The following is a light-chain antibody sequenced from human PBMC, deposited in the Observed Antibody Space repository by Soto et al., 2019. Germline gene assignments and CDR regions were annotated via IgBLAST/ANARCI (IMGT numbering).Light chain of an antibody. CDR3: NSYTSSSTPYV. V-gene: IGLV2-14*03. CDR2: DVS. Sequence: QSVLNQPASVSGSPGQSITISCTGTNSDDSSYNYISWYQHHPGKATKLMIYDVSNRPSGVSIRFSGSKSGNTDSLIISGLQAEDEADYSCNSYTSSSTPYVFGTGTKVTVL. CDR1: NSDDSSYNY. J-gene: IGLJ1*01.